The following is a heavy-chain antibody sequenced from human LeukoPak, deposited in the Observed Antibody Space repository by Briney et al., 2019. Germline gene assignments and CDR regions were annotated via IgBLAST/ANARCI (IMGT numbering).Heavy chain of an antibody. V-gene: IGHV3-74*01. CDR1: GFTFSSYW. J-gene: IGHJ4*02. CDR3: ARGGPRGPMIVVA. Sequence: GGSLRLSCAASGFTFSSYWMHWVRQAPGKGLVWVSRINSDGSSTSYADSVKGRFTISRDNAKNSLYLQMNSLRAEDTAVYYCARGGPRGPMIVVAWGQGTLVTVSS. D-gene: IGHD3-22*01. CDR2: INSDGSST.